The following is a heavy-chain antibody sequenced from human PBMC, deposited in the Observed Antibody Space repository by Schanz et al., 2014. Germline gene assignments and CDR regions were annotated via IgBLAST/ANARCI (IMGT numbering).Heavy chain of an antibody. J-gene: IGHJ5*02. CDR3: AKAEYDILTDSYSRLDP. CDR1: GYIFINSG. Sequence: QDQLLQSGAAVKKPGASVKVSCKASGYIFINSGISWVRQAPGQGLEWMGWISAYNGNTKYPQKLQGRVTMTTDTSTSTAYMALTDLRSDDTAVYYCAKAEYDILTDSYSRLDPWGQGTLVTVSS. CDR2: ISAYNGNT. V-gene: IGHV1-18*01. D-gene: IGHD3-9*01.